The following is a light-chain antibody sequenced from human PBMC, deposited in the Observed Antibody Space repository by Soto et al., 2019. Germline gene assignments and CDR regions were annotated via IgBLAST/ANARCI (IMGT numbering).Light chain of an antibody. V-gene: IGKV4-1*01. J-gene: IGKJ1*01. CDR3: QQYYGVVPG. CDR1: QSVLSSSNSKNY. CDR2: WAS. Sequence: DIVMTQSPDSLAVSLGERATINCKASQSVLSSSNSKNYLAWFQQKPGQPPKMLIAWASTRESGVPDRFSGSXSGTDFTLTISSLQAEDVAVYYCQQYYGVVPGFGQGTKVEIK.